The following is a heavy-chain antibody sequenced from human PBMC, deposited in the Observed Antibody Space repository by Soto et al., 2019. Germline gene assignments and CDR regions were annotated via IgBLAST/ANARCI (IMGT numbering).Heavy chain of an antibody. D-gene: IGHD6-19*01. CDR2: ISYDGSNK. Sequence: QVQLVESGGGVVQPGRSLRLSCAASGFTFSSYAMHWVRQAPGKGLEWVAVISYDGSNKYYADSVKGRFTISRDNSKNTLYLQMNSLRAEDTAVYYCAREGPMPYSSGWYGVRWYFDLWGRGTLVTVSS. J-gene: IGHJ2*01. CDR1: GFTFSSYA. V-gene: IGHV3-30-3*01. CDR3: AREGPMPYSSGWYGVRWYFDL.